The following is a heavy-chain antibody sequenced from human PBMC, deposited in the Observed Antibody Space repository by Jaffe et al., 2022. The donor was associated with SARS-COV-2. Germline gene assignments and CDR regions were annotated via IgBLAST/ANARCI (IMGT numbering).Heavy chain of an antibody. V-gene: IGHV1-69*01. CDR3: ARHRDNSGFQYLDL. CDR2: FTSIFGTA. Sequence: QVHLVQSGAEVKKPGSSVKVSCKASGDNINNYAVSWVRQAPGQGLEWLGGFTSIFGTANYAQKFQDRLIFTADESTTTAYMELSSLRFEDTALYYCARHRDNSGFQYLDLWGQGTLVTVSS. J-gene: IGHJ4*02. CDR1: GDNINNYA. D-gene: IGHD3-22*01.